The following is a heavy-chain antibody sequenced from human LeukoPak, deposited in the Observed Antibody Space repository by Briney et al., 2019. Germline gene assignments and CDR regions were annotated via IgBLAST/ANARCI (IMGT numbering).Heavy chain of an antibody. Sequence: SETLSLTCNVSGVSVSTSHWNWIRQRPGKGLEWIGRLSYTGKTDYSPSLKSRVSISLGSSNNHFSLKLTSVTAADTAVYYCSEGYFEPFDHWGQGILVTVSS. J-gene: IGHJ4*02. CDR1: GVSVSTSH. CDR3: SEGYFEPFDH. D-gene: IGHD2/OR15-2a*01. CDR2: LSYTGKT. V-gene: IGHV4-59*02.